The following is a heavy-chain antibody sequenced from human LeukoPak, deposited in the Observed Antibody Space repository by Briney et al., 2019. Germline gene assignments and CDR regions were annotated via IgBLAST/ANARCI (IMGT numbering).Heavy chain of an antibody. V-gene: IGHV3-30-3*01. D-gene: IGHD4-23*01. CDR3: ARDRYGGNFEYYYYYYMDV. CDR2: ISYDGSNK. J-gene: IGHJ6*03. CDR1: GFTFSSYA. Sequence: PGGSLRLSCAASGFTFSSYAMHWVRQAPGKGLEWVAVISYDGSNKYYADSMKGRFTISRDNSKNTLYLQMNSLRAEDTAVYYCARDRYGGNFEYYYYYYMDVWGKGTTVTVSS.